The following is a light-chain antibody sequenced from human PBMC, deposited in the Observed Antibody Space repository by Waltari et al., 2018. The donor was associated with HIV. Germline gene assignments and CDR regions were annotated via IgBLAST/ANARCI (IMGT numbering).Light chain of an antibody. CDR2: WAS. CDR1: QSVLHSSNNKNY. J-gene: IGKJ1*01. CDR3: QQYYNSPLT. Sequence: DIVMTQSPDSLAVSLGERAPINCQSSQSVLHSSNNKNYLAWYQQKPGQPPNLLIYWASTRESGVPDRFSGSGSGTDFTLTISSLQAEDVAVYYCQQYYNSPLTFGQGTKVEIK. V-gene: IGKV4-1*01.